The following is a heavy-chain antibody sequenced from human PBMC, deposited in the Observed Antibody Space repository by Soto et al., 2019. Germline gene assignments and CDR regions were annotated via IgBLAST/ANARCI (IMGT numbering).Heavy chain of an antibody. CDR2: ISGSGSST. V-gene: IGHV3-23*01. CDR3: ARGSKVRSSSSGSPTTTLYSYYGMDV. J-gene: IGHJ6*02. D-gene: IGHD6-6*01. Sequence: GGSLRLSCAASGFTFSNYAMSWVRQAPGKGLEWVSAISGSGSSTYYADSVKGRLTISRDNSKNTLYLQLNSLRAEDTAVYYCARGSKVRSSSSGSPTTTLYSYYGMDVWGQGTTVTVSS. CDR1: GFTFSNYA.